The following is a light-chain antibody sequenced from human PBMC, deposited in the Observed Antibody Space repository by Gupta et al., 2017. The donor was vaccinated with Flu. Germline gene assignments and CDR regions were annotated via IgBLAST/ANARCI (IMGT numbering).Light chain of an antibody. V-gene: IGKV1-8*01. J-gene: IGKJ3*01. CDR3: QQDYSYPRT. CDR2: AAS. CDR1: QGISSY. Sequence: AIRMTQSPSSFSASTGDRVTITCRASQGISSYLAWYQQKPGKAPKLLIYAASTWQSGVPSRFSGSGSGTDFTLTISCLQSEDFATYYCQQDYSYPRTFGHGTKVDIK.